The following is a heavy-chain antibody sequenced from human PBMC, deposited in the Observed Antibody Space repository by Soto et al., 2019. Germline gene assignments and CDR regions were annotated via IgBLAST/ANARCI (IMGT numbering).Heavy chain of an antibody. J-gene: IGHJ6*02. Sequence: PGGSLRLSCAASGFTFSSYAMSWVRQAPGKGLEWVSAISGSGGSTYYADSVKGRFTISRDNSKNTLYLQMNSLRAEDTAVYYCAKRGSAALPHTIYYYYGMDVWGQGTTVTVSS. D-gene: IGHD2-2*02. V-gene: IGHV3-23*01. CDR3: AKRGSAALPHTIYYYYGMDV. CDR2: ISGSGGST. CDR1: GFTFSSYA.